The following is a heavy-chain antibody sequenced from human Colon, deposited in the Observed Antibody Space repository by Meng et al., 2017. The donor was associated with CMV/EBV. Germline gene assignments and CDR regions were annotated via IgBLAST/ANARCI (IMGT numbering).Heavy chain of an antibody. Sequence: GGSLRLSCAASGFRFSSYEMNWVRQTPGKGLEWVSYISGSGGTIYYADSVKGRFTISRDNANNSLYLQMNSLRAEDTAFYYCARANFDYYYFDSWGQGTLVTVS. CDR1: GFRFSSYE. CDR3: ARANFDYYYFDS. CDR2: ISGSGGTI. V-gene: IGHV3-48*03. J-gene: IGHJ4*02. D-gene: IGHD1-26*01.